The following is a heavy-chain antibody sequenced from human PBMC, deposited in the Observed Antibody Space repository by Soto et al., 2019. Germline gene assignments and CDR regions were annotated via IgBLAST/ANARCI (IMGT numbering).Heavy chain of an antibody. CDR1: GFTFSNAW. J-gene: IGHJ4*01. Sequence: GGSLRLSCAASGFTFSNAWINWVRQAPGKGLEWVGRVKSKNDGGTTDFAAPVKGKFAISRDDSKNMVNLEMKSLQTEDTAIYYCTTDSYITSIIVRFDYWGHGTLVTVSS. V-gene: IGHV3-15*07. D-gene: IGHD3-22*01. CDR3: TTDSYITSIIVRFDY. CDR2: VKSKNDGGTT.